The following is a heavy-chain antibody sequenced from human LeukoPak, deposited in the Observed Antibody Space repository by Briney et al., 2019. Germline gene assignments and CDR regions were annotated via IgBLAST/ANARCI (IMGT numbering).Heavy chain of an antibody. CDR2: FDPEDGET. Sequence: ASVTVSCTVSGYTLTELSMHWVRQAPGKGLEWMGGFDPEDGETIYAQKFQGRVTMTEDTSTDTAYMELSSLRSEDTAVYYCATDRLSIAAAGPGGYFDYWGQGTLVTVSS. D-gene: IGHD6-13*01. CDR3: ATDRLSIAAAGPGGYFDY. CDR1: GYTLTELS. J-gene: IGHJ4*02. V-gene: IGHV1-24*01.